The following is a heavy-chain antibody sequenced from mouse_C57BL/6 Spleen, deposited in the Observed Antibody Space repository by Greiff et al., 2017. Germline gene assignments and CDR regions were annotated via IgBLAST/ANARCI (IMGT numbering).Heavy chain of an antibody. CDR1: GYSITSGYD. CDR2: ISYSGST. V-gene: IGHV3-1*01. Sequence: EVKVVESGPGMVKPSQSLSLTCTVTGYSITSGYDWHWIRHFPGNKLEWMGYISYSGSTNYNPSLKSRISITHDTSKNHFFLKLNSVTTEDTATYYCARGGGYGSLYYYAMDYWGQGTSVTVSS. J-gene: IGHJ4*01. CDR3: ARGGGYGSLYYYAMDY. D-gene: IGHD1-1*01.